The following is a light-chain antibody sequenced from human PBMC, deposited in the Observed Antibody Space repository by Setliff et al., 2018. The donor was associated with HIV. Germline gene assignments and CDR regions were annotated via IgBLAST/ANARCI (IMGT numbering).Light chain of an antibody. CDR1: SSDVGSYNY. V-gene: IGLV2-11*01. CDR2: DVT. CDR3: SSFAGRLHV. Sequence: QSVLAQPRSVSGSPGQSVTIPCTGTSSDVGSYNYVTWYRQHPGKVPKLMIYDVTRRPSGAPDRFSGSRSGNTASLTISGLQAEDEADYYCSSFAGRLHVFGTGTKVTVL. J-gene: IGLJ1*01.